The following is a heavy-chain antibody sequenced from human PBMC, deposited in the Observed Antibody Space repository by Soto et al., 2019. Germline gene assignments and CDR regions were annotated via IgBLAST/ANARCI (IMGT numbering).Heavy chain of an antibody. Sequence: ASVKVSCKASGYMFTKYGITWVRQAPGQGLEWMGWISAYNGNTNLAQNFQGRVIMTTDTSTTTAYMELRSLRSDDTAVYYCARYYYDSSGYTGDYWGQGTLVTVSS. D-gene: IGHD3-22*01. J-gene: IGHJ4*02. CDR2: ISAYNGNT. CDR3: ARYYYDSSGYTGDY. V-gene: IGHV1-18*04. CDR1: GYMFTKYG.